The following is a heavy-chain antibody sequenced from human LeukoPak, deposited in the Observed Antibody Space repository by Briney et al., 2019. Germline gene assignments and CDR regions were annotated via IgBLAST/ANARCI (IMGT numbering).Heavy chain of an antibody. CDR2: ISAYNGNT. V-gene: IGHV1-18*01. D-gene: IGHD3-10*01. J-gene: IGHJ5*02. CDR1: GYTFTSYG. Sequence: ASVKVSCKASGYTFTSYGISWVRQAPVQGLEWMGWISAYNGNTNYAQKLQGRVTMTTDISTSTAYMELRSLRSDDTAVYYCARDLAGYYGSGDSDNWFDPWGQGTLVTVSS. CDR3: ARDLAGYYGSGDSDNWFDP.